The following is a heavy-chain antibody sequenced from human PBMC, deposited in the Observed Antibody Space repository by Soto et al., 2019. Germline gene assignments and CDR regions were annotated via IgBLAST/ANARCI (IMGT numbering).Heavy chain of an antibody. CDR3: ARVHATAINFDY. CDR2: ISYDGSNK. Sequence: GGSLRLSCAASGFTFSSYAMHWVRQAPGKGLEWVAVISYDGSNKYYADSVKGRFTISRDNSKNTLYLQMNSLRDEDTAVYYCARVHATAINFDYWGQGTLVTVSS. V-gene: IGHV3-30-3*01. D-gene: IGHD5-18*01. J-gene: IGHJ4*02. CDR1: GFTFSSYA.